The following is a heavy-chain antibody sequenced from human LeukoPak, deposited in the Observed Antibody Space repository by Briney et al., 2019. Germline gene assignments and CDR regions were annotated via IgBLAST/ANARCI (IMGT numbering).Heavy chain of an antibody. CDR1: GFTFSYFW. CDR2: INTDGSYS. CDR3: ARDFDGPRASDY. D-gene: IGHD4-17*01. V-gene: IGHV3-74*01. J-gene: IGHJ4*02. Sequence: GGSLRLSCAASGFTFSYFWMHWFRQTPGKGLVWVSCINTDGSYSTYADSVKGRFTISRDNVRDTLYLQMNSLRAEDSAVYYCARDFDGPRASDYWGQGISVTVSS.